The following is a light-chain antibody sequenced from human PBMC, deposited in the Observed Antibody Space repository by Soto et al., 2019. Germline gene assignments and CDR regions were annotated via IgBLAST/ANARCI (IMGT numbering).Light chain of an antibody. Sequence: DIVWTQSPGTLSLSPGERATLSCRASQSVSSSYLAWYQQKPGQAPRLLIYGASGRATGIPDRFSGSGSGTDFPLTISRLEPEDFAVYYCQQYGSSSLTFGGGTKVEIK. CDR3: QQYGSSSLT. J-gene: IGKJ4*01. V-gene: IGKV3-20*01. CDR2: GAS. CDR1: QSVSSSY.